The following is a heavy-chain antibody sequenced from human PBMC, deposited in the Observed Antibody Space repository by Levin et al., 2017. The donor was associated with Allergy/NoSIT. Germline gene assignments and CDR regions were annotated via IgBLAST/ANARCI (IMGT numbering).Heavy chain of an antibody. CDR3: ARAYFVVVPAAIHYGMDV. CDR2: INHSGST. J-gene: IGHJ6*02. Sequence: PSETLSLTCAVYGGSFSGYYWSWIRQPPGKGLEWIGEINHSGSTNYNPSLKSRVTISVDTSKNQFSLKLSSVTAADTAVYYCARAYFVVVPAAIHYGMDVWGQGTTVTVSS. V-gene: IGHV4-34*01. D-gene: IGHD2-2*01. CDR1: GGSFSGYY.